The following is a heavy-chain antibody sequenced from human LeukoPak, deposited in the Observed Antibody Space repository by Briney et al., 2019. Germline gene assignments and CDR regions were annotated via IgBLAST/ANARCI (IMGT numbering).Heavy chain of an antibody. CDR2: IYYSGST. CDR3: ARAYSGSRFYFDY. V-gene: IGHV4-59*12. J-gene: IGHJ4*02. CDR1: GGSISSYY. D-gene: IGHD6-13*01. Sequence: SETLSLTCTVSGGSISSYYWSWIRQPPGKGLEWIGYIYYSGSTNYNPSLKSRVTISVDTSKNQFSLKLSSVTAADTAVYYCARAYSGSRFYFDYWGQGTLVTVSS.